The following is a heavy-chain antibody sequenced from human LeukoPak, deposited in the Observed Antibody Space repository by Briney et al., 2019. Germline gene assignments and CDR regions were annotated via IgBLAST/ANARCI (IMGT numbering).Heavy chain of an antibody. Sequence: GGSLRLSCAASGFTFSSYSMNWVRQAPGKGLEWVSSISSSSSYIYYADSVKGRFTISRDNAKNSLYLQMNSLRAEDTAVYYCAKVKRPHAFDIWGQGTMVTVSS. CDR3: AKVKRPHAFDI. V-gene: IGHV3-21*01. D-gene: IGHD6-6*01. CDR2: ISSSSSYI. J-gene: IGHJ3*02. CDR1: GFTFSSYS.